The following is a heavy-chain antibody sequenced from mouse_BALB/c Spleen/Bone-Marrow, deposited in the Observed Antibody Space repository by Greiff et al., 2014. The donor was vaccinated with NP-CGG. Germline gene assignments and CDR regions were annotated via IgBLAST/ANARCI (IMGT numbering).Heavy chain of an antibody. Sequence: EVQLQQSGPELVKPGASVKMSCKASGYTFTSYVMHWVKQKPGQGLEWIGYINPYNDGTTYNEKFKGKATLTSDKSSSTAYMEHSSLTSEDSAVYYCARGNYYDYDYFDYWGQGTTLTVSS. V-gene: IGHV1-14*01. CDR1: GYTFTSYV. D-gene: IGHD2-4*01. CDR2: INPYNDGT. CDR3: ARGNYYDYDYFDY. J-gene: IGHJ2*01.